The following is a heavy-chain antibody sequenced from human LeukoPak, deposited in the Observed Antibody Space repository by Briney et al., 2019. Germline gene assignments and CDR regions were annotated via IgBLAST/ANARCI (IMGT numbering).Heavy chain of an antibody. J-gene: IGHJ6*03. CDR1: GYTFSSYA. CDR3: AKVGQRYDYYYYYMDV. D-gene: IGHD3-16*01. CDR2: ISGSGGST. V-gene: IGHV3-23*01. Sequence: GGSLRLSCAASGYTFSSYAMSWVRQAPGKGLEWVSAISGSGGSTYYADSVKGRFTISRDNSKNTLYLQMNSLRAEDTAVYYCAKVGQRYDYYYYYMDVWGKGTTVTVSS.